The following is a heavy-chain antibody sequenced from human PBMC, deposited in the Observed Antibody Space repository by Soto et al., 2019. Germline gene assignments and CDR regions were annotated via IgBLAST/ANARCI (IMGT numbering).Heavy chain of an antibody. V-gene: IGHV3-23*01. CDR3: AKDRGGKPLWVDY. J-gene: IGHJ4*02. Sequence: EVQLLESGGGLVQPGGSLRLSCAASGFTFSSSAMSWVRQAPGKGLEWVSGISDSGGSTYYADSVKGRFTISRDNSKKTMYLQMNSLRAEDTAVYYCAKDRGGKPLWVDYWGQGTLVTVSS. CDR2: ISDSGGST. D-gene: IGHD3-16*01. CDR1: GFTFSSSA.